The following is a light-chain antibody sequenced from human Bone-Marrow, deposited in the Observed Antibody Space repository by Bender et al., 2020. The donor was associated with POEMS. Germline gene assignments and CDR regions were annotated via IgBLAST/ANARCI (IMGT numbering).Light chain of an antibody. CDR2: DVT. V-gene: IGLV2-11*01. CDR1: SSDVGGYNY. Sequence: QSALSQPRSVSGSPGQSVTISCTGGSSDVGGYNYVTWYQQDPGKAPKLMIYDVTDRPSGVSYRFSGSKSGNTAYLTISGLQPEDEADYYCSSYTSSDTLVFGGGTKLTVL. J-gene: IGLJ3*02. CDR3: SSYTSSDTLV.